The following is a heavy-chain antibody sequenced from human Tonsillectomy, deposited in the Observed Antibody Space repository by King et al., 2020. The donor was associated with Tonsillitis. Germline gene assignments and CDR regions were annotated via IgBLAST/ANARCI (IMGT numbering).Heavy chain of an antibody. D-gene: IGHD2-2*01. CDR1: GFTFSSSW. CDR2: INSDGSST. CDR3: ARDSSYGLDV. J-gene: IGHJ6*02. V-gene: IGHV3-74*01. Sequence: VQLVESGGGLVQPGRSLRLSCTASGFTFSSSWIHWVRQAPGKGLVWVSHINSDGSSTNYADSVKGRFTISRDNAKNTVYLQMNSLRAEDTAVYYCARDSSYGLDVWGQGTTVTVSS.